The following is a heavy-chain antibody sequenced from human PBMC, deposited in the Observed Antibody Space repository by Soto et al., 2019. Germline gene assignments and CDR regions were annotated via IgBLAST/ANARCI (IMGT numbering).Heavy chain of an antibody. CDR2: INHSGST. D-gene: IGHD5-18*01. V-gene: IGHV4-34*01. Sequence: QVQLQQWGAGLLKPSETLSLTCAVYGGSFSGYYWSWIRQPPGKGLEWIGEINHSGSTNYNPSLKSRVTISVDTSKNQFSLKLSSVTAADTAVYYCARGTLRPYSLGTHYYYGMDVWGQGTTVTVSS. J-gene: IGHJ6*02. CDR3: ARGTLRPYSLGTHYYYGMDV. CDR1: GGSFSGYY.